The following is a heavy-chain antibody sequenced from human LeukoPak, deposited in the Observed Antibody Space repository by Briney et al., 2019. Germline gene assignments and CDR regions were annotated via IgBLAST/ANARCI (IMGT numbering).Heavy chain of an antibody. CDR3: ARDLGTGFDY. J-gene: IGHJ4*02. Sequence: SETLSITCTVSGGSVSSGSYYWSWIRQPPGKGLEWIGYIYYSGSTNYNPSLKSRVTISVDTSKNQFSLKLSSVTAVDTAVYYCARDLGTGFDYWGQGTLVTVSS. CDR2: IYYSGST. CDR1: GGSVSSGSYY. D-gene: IGHD1-1*01. V-gene: IGHV4-61*01.